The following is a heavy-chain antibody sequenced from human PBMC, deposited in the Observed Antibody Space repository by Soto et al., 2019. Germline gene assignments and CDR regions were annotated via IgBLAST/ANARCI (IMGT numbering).Heavy chain of an antibody. CDR3: AKAHLGLRLRVPYYFDY. D-gene: IGHD5-12*01. CDR1: GFTFSSYG. V-gene: IGHV3-30*18. J-gene: IGHJ4*02. Sequence: GGSLRLSCASSGFTFSSYGMHLVRQAPGRGLEWVAVISYDGSNKYYADSVKGRFTISRDSSKNTLYLQMNSLRAEDTAVYYCAKAHLGLRLRVPYYFDYWGQGTLVTVSS. CDR2: ISYDGSNK.